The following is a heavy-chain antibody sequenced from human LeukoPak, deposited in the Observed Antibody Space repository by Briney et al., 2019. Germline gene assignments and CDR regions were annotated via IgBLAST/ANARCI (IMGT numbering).Heavy chain of an antibody. CDR1: GGSISSYY. D-gene: IGHD3-9*01. CDR3: ARDEPDHYDILTGYRRNYYGMDV. Sequence: SETLSLTCTVSGGSISSYYWSWIRQPPWKGLEWIGYIYYSGSTNYNPSLKSRVTISVDTSKNQFSLKLSSVTAADTAVYYCARDEPDHYDILTGYRRNYYGMDVWGQGTTVTVSS. CDR2: IYYSGST. J-gene: IGHJ6*02. V-gene: IGHV4-59*01.